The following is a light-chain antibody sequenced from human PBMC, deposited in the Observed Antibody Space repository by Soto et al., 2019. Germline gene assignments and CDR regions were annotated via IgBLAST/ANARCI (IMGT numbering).Light chain of an antibody. Sequence: DIQMTQSPSSVSASVGDRVTITCRANQDLGTWLTWYQHKPGKDPQVLIYSASILQSGVSSRFSGSGSGTQFTLTISSLQPEDFATYHCQPSNSFPPLFTFGPGTKVHF. CDR3: QPSNSFPPLFT. CDR2: SAS. V-gene: IGKV1-12*01. J-gene: IGKJ3*01. CDR1: QDLGTW.